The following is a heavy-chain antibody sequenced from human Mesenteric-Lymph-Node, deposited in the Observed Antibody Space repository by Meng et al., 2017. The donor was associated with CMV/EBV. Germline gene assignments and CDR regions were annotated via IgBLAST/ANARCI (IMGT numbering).Heavy chain of an antibody. CDR1: GGSISGYF. V-gene: IGHV4-59*01. CDR3: ARSESGYDYFDS. CDR2: IYYSGGT. Sequence: GSLRLSCTVSGGSISGYFWSWIRQPPGKGLEWLGYIYYSGGTNYNPSLKSRVTISLDKSKNQFSLRLSSVTAADTAIYYCARSESGYDYFDSWGQGTLVTVSS. D-gene: IGHD5-12*01. J-gene: IGHJ4*02.